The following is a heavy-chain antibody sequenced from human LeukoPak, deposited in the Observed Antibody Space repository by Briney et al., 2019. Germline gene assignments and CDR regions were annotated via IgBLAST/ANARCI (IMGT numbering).Heavy chain of an antibody. Sequence: SVKVSCQASGGTFSSYAISWVRQAPGQGLEWMGGIIPIFGTANYAQKFQGRVTITADESTSTAYMELSSLRSEDTAVYYCATRDPRNSGDYWGQGTLVTVSS. J-gene: IGHJ4*02. CDR1: GGTFSSYA. D-gene: IGHD4-23*01. CDR2: IIPIFGTA. CDR3: ATRDPRNSGDY. V-gene: IGHV1-69*01.